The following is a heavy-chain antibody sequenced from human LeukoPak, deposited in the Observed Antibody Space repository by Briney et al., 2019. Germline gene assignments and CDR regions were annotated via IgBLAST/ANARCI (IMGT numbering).Heavy chain of an antibody. Sequence: ASVTVSCTASGYTFTVYYMHWVRQAPGQGLEWMGIINPSGGSTSYAQKFQGRVTMTRDTSTSTVYMELSSLRSEDTAVYYCARGVRNWFDPWGQGTLVTVSS. J-gene: IGHJ5*02. CDR2: INPSGGST. D-gene: IGHD3-10*01. CDR1: GYTFTVYY. CDR3: ARGVRNWFDP. V-gene: IGHV1-46*01.